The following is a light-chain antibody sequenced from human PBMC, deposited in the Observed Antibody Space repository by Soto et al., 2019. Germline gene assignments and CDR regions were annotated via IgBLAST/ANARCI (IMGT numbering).Light chain of an antibody. CDR3: SSYRTSSTAVV. CDR2: DVS. Sequence: QSALTQPASVSGSPGQSITISCTGTSSDVGDYNYVSWYQQHPGKAPRLMLYDVSERPSGVSNRFSGSKSGNTASLTISGLHTEDEAQYYCSSYRTSSTAVVFGVGTKLTVL. J-gene: IGLJ2*01. CDR1: SSDVGDYNY. V-gene: IGLV2-14*01.